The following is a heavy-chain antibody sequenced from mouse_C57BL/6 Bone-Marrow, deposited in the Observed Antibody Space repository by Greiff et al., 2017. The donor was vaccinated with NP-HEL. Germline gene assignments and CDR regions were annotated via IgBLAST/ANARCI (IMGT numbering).Heavy chain of an antibody. CDR2: INPSNGGT. CDR1: GYTFTSYW. V-gene: IGHV1-53*01. J-gene: IGHJ2*01. CDR3: ARSPTAQGMGPYFDY. Sequence: QVQLQQPGTELVKPGASVKLSCKASGYTFTSYWMHWVKQRPGQGLEWIGNINPSNGGTNYNEKFKSKATLTVDESSSTAYMQLSSLTSEDSAVYYCARSPTAQGMGPYFDYWGQGTTLTVSS. D-gene: IGHD3-2*02.